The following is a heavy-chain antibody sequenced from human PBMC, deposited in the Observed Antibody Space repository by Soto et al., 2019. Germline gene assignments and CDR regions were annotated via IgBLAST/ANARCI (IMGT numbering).Heavy chain of an antibody. D-gene: IGHD6-6*01. J-gene: IGHJ4*02. CDR1: GFTVSNNY. Sequence: GGSLRLSCAASGFTVSNNYMSWVRQAPGKGLEWVSVIYSDGSTYYADSVKGRFTISRDNSKNTLYLQMHSLRGDDTAVYFCARDQGSSRMGWYFDSWGQGTLVTVSS. V-gene: IGHV3-53*01. CDR3: ARDQGSSRMGWYFDS. CDR2: IYSDGST.